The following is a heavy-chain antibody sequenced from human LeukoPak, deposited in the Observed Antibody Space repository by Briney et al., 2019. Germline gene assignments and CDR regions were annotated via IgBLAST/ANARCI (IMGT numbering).Heavy chain of an antibody. J-gene: IGHJ4*02. CDR1: GFTFSDYS. CDR3: AKRSGGPSPFDY. V-gene: IGHV3-21*04. CDR2: ISSSSSYI. Sequence: GGSLRLSCAASGFTFSDYSMNWVRQAPGKGLEWVSSISSSSSYIFYADSVKGRFTISRDNSKNTLDLQMNSLRAEDTAVYYCAKRSGGPSPFDYWGQGALVTVSS. D-gene: IGHD3-3*01.